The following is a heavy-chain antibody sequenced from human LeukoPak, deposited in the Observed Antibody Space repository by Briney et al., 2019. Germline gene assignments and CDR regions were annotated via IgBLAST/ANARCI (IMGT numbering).Heavy chain of an antibody. CDR2: ISSSSSTI. CDR3: ARLSRSGLSRSIDY. CDR1: GFTFSSYS. V-gene: IGHV3-48*02. Sequence: GGSLRLSCAASGFTFSSYSMNWVRQAPGKGLEWVSYISSSSSTIYYADSVKGRFTISRDNAKNSLYLQMNSLRDGDTAVYYCARLSRSGLSRSIDYWGQGTLVTVSS. D-gene: IGHD3-3*01. J-gene: IGHJ4*02.